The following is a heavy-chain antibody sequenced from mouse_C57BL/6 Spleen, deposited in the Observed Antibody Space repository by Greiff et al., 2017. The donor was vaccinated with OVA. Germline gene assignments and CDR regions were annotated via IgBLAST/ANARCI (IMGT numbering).Heavy chain of an antibody. CDR2: INPNNGGT. CDR1: GYTFTDYN. CDR3: AFLYYDYDWAWFAY. J-gene: IGHJ3*01. D-gene: IGHD2-4*01. V-gene: IGHV1-22*01. Sequence: VQLQQSGPELVKPGASVKMSCKASGYTFTDYNMHWVKQSHGKSLEWIGYINPNNGGTSYNQKFKGKATLTVNKSSSTAYMELRSLTSEDSAVYYCAFLYYDYDWAWFAYWGQGTLVTVSA.